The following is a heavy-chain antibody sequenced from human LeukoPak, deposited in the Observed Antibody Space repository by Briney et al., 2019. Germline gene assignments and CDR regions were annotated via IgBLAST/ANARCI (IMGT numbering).Heavy chain of an antibody. CDR3: ARGGDRRGFDY. D-gene: IGHD1-14*01. CDR2: IYDSGTT. Sequence: PSETLSLTCTVSGGSISDGGYYWSWIRQHPGKGLEWIGYIYDSGTTYYSPALQSRVTISVDTSDNKFSLKLKSLTAADTAVCYCARGGDRRGFDYWGQGTLVAVSS. V-gene: IGHV4-31*03. CDR1: GGSISDGGYY. J-gene: IGHJ4*02.